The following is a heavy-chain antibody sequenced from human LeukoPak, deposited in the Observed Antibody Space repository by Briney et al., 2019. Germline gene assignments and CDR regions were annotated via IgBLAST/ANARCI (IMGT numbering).Heavy chain of an antibody. D-gene: IGHD3-16*02. CDR2: INHSGST. CDR1: GGAFSGYY. J-gene: IGHJ5*02. V-gene: IGHV4-34*01. CDR3: ARGGGPYDYVWGSYRQHNWFDP. Sequence: SETLSLTCAVYGGAFSGYYWSWIRQPPGKGLEWIGEINHSGSTNYNPSLKSRVTISVDTSKNHFSLKLSSVTAADTAVYYCARGGGPYDYVWGSYRQHNWFDPWGQGTLVTVSS.